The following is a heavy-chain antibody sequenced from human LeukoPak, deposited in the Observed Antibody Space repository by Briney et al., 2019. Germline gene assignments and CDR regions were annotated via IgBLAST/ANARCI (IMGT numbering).Heavy chain of an antibody. D-gene: IGHD3-22*01. V-gene: IGHV3-23*01. CDR1: GFTFSSYA. J-gene: IGHJ3*02. CDR2: ISGSGGST. Sequence: GGSLRLSCAASGFTFSSYAMSWVRQAPGKGLEWVSAISGSGGSTYYADSVKGRSTISRDNSKNTLYLQMNSLRAEDTAVYYCAKCYYDSSGYHDAFDIWGQGTMVTVSS. CDR3: AKCYYDSSGYHDAFDI.